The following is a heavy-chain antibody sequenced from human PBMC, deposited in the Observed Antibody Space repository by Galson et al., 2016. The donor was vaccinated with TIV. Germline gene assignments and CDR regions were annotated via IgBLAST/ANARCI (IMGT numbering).Heavy chain of an antibody. CDR2: INWNGGST. J-gene: IGHJ4*02. CDR3: ARLRSCGGDCYYFDY. V-gene: IGHV3-20*01. D-gene: IGHD2-21*02. CDR1: GFTFDAYD. Sequence: SLRLSCAASGFTFDAYDMNWVRQAPGKGLEWVSGINWNGGSTGYADFVKGRFTISRDNAKNSLYLQMNSLRAEDTALYHCARLRSCGGDCYYFDYWGQGTLVTVSS.